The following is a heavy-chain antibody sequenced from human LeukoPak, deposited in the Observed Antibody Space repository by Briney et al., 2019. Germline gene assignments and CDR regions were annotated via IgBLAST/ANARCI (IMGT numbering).Heavy chain of an antibody. CDR1: GGFFRGYY. CDR3: ARGGIAARPNWFDP. Sequence: PSDTLSLTCAVYGGFFRGYYWSWLRQPPGKGLEWIGEINHSGSTNYNPSLKSRVTISVDTSKNQFSLKLSSVTAADTAVYYCARGGIAARPNWFDPWGQGTLVTVSS. J-gene: IGHJ5*02. D-gene: IGHD6-6*01. V-gene: IGHV4-34*01. CDR2: INHSGST.